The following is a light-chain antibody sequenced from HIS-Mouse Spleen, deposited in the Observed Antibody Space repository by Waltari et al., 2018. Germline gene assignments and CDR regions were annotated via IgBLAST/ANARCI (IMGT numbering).Light chain of an antibody. Sequence: QSALTQPRSVSGSPGQSVTISCTGPRSDVGGYNYVSWYQQHPGKAPKLMIYDVSKRPSGVPDRFSGSKSGNTASLTISGLQAEDEADYYCCSYAGSYTYVFGTGTKVTVL. CDR3: CSYAGSYTYV. CDR2: DVS. CDR1: RSDVGGYNY. J-gene: IGLJ1*01. V-gene: IGLV2-11*01.